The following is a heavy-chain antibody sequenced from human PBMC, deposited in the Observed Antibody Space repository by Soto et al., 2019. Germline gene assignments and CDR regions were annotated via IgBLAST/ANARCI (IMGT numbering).Heavy chain of an antibody. D-gene: IGHD3-22*01. J-gene: IGHJ3*02. CDR2: IWYDGSNK. V-gene: IGHV3-33*01. Sequence: PGGSLRLSCAASGFTFSSYGMHWVRQAPGKGLEWVAVIWYDGSNKYYADSVKGRFTISRDNSKNTLYLQMNSLRAEDTAVYYCARDEGFYYDSSGYYSKMGDDAFDIWGQGTMVTVSS. CDR3: ARDEGFYYDSSGYYSKMGDDAFDI. CDR1: GFTFSSYG.